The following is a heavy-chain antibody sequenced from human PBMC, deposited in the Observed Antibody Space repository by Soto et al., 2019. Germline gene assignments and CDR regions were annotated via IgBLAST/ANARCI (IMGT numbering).Heavy chain of an antibody. J-gene: IGHJ4*02. D-gene: IGHD2-15*01. CDR2: VSCDASNK. V-gene: IGHV3-30*03. CDR3: ARDKAARY. CDR1: GFTFSTYE. Sequence: GGSVRLSCVGSGFTFSTYEMHWVRQAPGKGLEWVAVVSCDASNKYYIDSVNGRLTISRDKSKTMLFPQLHSLKGEDTAVYSRARDKAARYWGQATLV.